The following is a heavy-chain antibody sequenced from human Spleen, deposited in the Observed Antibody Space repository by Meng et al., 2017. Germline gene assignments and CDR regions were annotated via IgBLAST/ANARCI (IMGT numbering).Heavy chain of an antibody. J-gene: IGHJ5*02. CDR1: GGSISSTNYY. V-gene: IGHV4-39*07. CDR3: CTQQHYNWFDP. CDR2: IYYSGSA. Sequence: QLQESDQGLVKPSETLSPTCTVSGGSISSTNYYWAWIRQPPGKGLEYVGSIYYSGSAFYNPSLKSRVTISIDTSKNQFSLTLTSVTAADTAVYYCCTQQHYNWFDPWGQGTLVTVSS. D-gene: IGHD2-8*01.